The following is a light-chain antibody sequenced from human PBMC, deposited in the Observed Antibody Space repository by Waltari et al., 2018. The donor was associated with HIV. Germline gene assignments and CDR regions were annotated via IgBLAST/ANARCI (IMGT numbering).Light chain of an antibody. J-gene: IGLJ2*01. CDR1: FGTVTASSY. V-gene: IGLV7-43*01. Sequence: QNVVTQESSLSVSPGGTVTLTCGLTFGTVTASSYPNWFQQRPGHPPTSLIYAGETRHPWTPARYSGSVLGDKATLTLTAVRPDDEAVYYCLLYVAGSYLFGGGTFVTVL. CDR2: AGE. CDR3: LLYVAGSYL.